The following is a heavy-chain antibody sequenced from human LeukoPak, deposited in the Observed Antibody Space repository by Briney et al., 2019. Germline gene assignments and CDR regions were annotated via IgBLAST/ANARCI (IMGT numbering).Heavy chain of an antibody. CDR1: GFTFSSYA. CDR2: ISGSGGST. Sequence: PGGSLRLSCAASGFTFSSYAMSWVRQAPGKGLEWVSAISGSGGSTYYADSVKGRFTISRDNPKNILYLQMNSLRAEDTAVYYCAKSQLRYFDWLSGFDYWGQGTLVTVSS. CDR3: AKSQLRYFDWLSGFDY. D-gene: IGHD3-9*01. J-gene: IGHJ4*02. V-gene: IGHV3-23*01.